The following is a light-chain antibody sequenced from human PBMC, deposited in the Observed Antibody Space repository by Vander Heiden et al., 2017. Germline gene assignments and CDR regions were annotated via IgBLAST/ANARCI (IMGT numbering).Light chain of an antibody. V-gene: IGLV6-57*02. J-gene: IGLJ2*01. CDR3: QSYDSGHHVV. Sequence: NFMLTQPHSVSESPGKTVTISCTGSSGSIASNYVQWYQQRPGSAPTTVIYVQNQRPSGVPDRFSGSIDSSSNSASLTISGLKTEDEADYYRQSYDSGHHVVFGGGTKLTVL. CDR2: VQN. CDR1: SGSIASNY.